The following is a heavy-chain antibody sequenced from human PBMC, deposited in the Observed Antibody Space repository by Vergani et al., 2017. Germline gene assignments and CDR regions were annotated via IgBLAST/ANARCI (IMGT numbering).Heavy chain of an antibody. Sequence: QVQLVQSGAEVKKPGASVKVSCKASGYTFTSYSMHWVRKAPGQGLEWMGIINPSGGSTSYAQKFQGRVTMTRDTSTSTVYMELSSLRSEDRAVYYGARQSSIAARPRYYYYMDVWGKGTTVTVSS. CDR3: ARQSSIAARPRYYYYMDV. V-gene: IGHV1-46*03. CDR1: GYTFTSYS. D-gene: IGHD6-6*01. J-gene: IGHJ6*03. CDR2: INPSGGST.